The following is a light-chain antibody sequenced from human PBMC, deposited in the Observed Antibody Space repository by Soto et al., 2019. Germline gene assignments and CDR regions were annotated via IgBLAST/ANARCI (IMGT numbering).Light chain of an antibody. CDR3: SSYTAGGTI. CDR1: NSNIGAGYD. V-gene: IGLV1-40*01. Sequence: QSVLTQPPSVSGAPGQRVTISCTGSNSNIGAGYDVNWYQHFPGTAPKLMISEVSNRPSGVSNRFSGSKSGNTASLTISGLQAEDEADYYCSSYTAGGTIFGTGTKLTVL. CDR2: EVS. J-gene: IGLJ1*01.